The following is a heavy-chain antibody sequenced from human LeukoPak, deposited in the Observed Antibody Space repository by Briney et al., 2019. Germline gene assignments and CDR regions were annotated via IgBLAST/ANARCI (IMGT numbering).Heavy chain of an antibody. D-gene: IGHD6-6*01. Sequence: KTSETLSLTCAVSGGSISIGGYSWSWIRQPPGEGLEWIGYISHSGSTYYNPSLKSRVTISVDRSKNQFSLKLSSVAAADTAVYYCARVDSSSLFDYWGQGTLVTVSS. CDR3: ARVDSSSLFDY. CDR1: GGSISIGGYS. CDR2: ISHSGST. V-gene: IGHV4-30-2*01. J-gene: IGHJ4*02.